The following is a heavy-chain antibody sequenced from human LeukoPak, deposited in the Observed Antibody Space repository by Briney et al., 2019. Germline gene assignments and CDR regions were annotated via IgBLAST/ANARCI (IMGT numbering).Heavy chain of an antibody. CDR1: GGSISSSNW. J-gene: IGHJ3*02. D-gene: IGHD6-13*01. CDR3: ARVAVIAAAGNTFDI. CDR2: IFHSGIT. Sequence: KTSETLSLTCTVSGGSISSSNWWSWVRQPPGKGLEWIGEIFHSGITDYNPSLKSRVTILVDMSKNQFSLKLSSVTAADTAVYYCARVAVIAAAGNTFDIWGQGTMVTVSS. V-gene: IGHV4-4*02.